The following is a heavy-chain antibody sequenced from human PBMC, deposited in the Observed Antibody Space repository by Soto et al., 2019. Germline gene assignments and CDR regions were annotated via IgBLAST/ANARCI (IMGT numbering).Heavy chain of an antibody. CDR1: GFTFSVFG. CDR2: ISHEGNSK. D-gene: IGHD6-19*01. V-gene: IGHV3-30*18. J-gene: IGHJ4*02. Sequence: QVHLVESGGGVVQPGGSLRLSCAASGFTFSVFGMHWVRQAPGKGPEWVAVISHEGNSKQYADSVKGRFTISRDNAKNTLSLLMDSLRPEDTALYYCAKTITLSPSDDSRGRGALIDHWGQGTLVTVSS. CDR3: AKTITLSPSDDSRGRGALIDH.